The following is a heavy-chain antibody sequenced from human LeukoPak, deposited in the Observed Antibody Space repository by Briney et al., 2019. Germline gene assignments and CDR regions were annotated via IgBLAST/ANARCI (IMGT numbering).Heavy chain of an antibody. CDR3: ARENIAARPRYYMDV. Sequence: ASVTVSCKASGYTFTSYYMHWVRQAPGQGLEWMGIINPSGGSTSYAQRFQGRVTMTRDTSTSTVYMELSSLRSEDTAVYYCARENIAARPRYYMDVWGKGTTVTVSS. CDR1: GYTFTSYY. V-gene: IGHV1-46*03. J-gene: IGHJ6*03. D-gene: IGHD6-6*01. CDR2: INPSGGST.